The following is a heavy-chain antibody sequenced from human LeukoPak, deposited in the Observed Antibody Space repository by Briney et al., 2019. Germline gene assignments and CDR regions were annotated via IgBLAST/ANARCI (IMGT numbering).Heavy chain of an antibody. V-gene: IGHV1-18*01. D-gene: IGHD6-13*01. Sequence: GASVKVSCKASGGTFSSYAISWVRQAPGQGLEWLGWTSTYNGNTQYAQKFQGRVTMTTDTSTSTAYMELRSLRSDDTAVYYCAEDSTAGGGAFFQDWGQGTLVTVSS. CDR3: AEDSTAGGGAFFQD. CDR2: TSTYNGNT. CDR1: GGTFSSYA. J-gene: IGHJ1*01.